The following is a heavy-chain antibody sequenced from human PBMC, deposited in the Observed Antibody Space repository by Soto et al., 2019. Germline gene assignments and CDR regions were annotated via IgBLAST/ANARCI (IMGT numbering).Heavy chain of an antibody. Sequence: PGGSLRLSCVVSGLIFRNQWMSWVRQAPGKGLEWVANIKQDGSEKYYVDPVKGRFTISRDNADNSLYLQIHRLRADDTAVYYCTTLSSTWPTGGDYWGPGTLVTVSS. V-gene: IGHV3-7*03. CDR3: TTLSSTWPTGGDY. CDR2: IKQDGSEK. D-gene: IGHD2-2*01. J-gene: IGHJ4*02. CDR1: GLIFRNQW.